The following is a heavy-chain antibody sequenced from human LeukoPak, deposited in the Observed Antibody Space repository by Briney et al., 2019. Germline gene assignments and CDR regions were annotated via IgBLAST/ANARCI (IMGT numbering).Heavy chain of an antibody. CDR1: GYTLTELS. D-gene: IGHD3-10*01. Sequence: AASVKVSCKVSGYTLTELSMHWVRQAPGKGLEWMGGFDPEDGETIYAQKIQGRVTMTEDTSTDTAYMELSSLRSEDTAVYYCATVGTGRGAYFDYWGQGTLVTVSS. CDR2: FDPEDGET. CDR3: ATVGTGRGAYFDY. J-gene: IGHJ4*02. V-gene: IGHV1-24*01.